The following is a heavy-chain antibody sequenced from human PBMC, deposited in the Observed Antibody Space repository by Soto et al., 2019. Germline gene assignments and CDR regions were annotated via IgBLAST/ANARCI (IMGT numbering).Heavy chain of an antibody. V-gene: IGHV1-18*01. D-gene: IGHD6-19*01. CDR2: ISAYNGNT. CDR3: ARVPHWIVAGSGEDWFDP. CDR1: GYTFTSYG. J-gene: IGHJ5*02. Sequence: QVQLVQSGAEVKKPGASVKVSCKASGYTFTSYGISWVRQGPGQGLEWMGWISAYNGNTNYAQKLQGRVTMTTDTSTSTAYMELRSLRSDDTAVYYCARVPHWIVAGSGEDWFDPWGQGTLVTVSS.